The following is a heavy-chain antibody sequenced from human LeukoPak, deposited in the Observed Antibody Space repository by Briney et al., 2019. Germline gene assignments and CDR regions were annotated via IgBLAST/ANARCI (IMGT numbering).Heavy chain of an antibody. D-gene: IGHD5-12*01. CDR2: IRSKNYGGTT. V-gene: IGHV3-49*04. J-gene: IGHJ4*02. CDR3: TRVIVATKDY. Sequence: PGGSLRLSCAASGFTFSSNWMNWVRQAPGKGLEWVGFIRSKNYGGTTEYAASVKGRFTISRDDSRSIAYLQMNSLKTEDTAVYYCTRVIVATKDYWGQGTLVTVSS. CDR1: GFTFSSNW.